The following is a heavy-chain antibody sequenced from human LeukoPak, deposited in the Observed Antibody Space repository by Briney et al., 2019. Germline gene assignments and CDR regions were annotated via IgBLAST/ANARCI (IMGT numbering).Heavy chain of an antibody. Sequence: SETLSLTCTVSGDSIATTTYYWAWIRQSPGRGLEWIVNVYKSGNTYYIPSLKGRVSLSVDTLNNQFSLHLASVTASDTAVYYCARHLENTPGSGAFGYSDYWGQGTRLPVSS. CDR2: VYKSGNT. CDR3: ARHLENTPGSGAFGYSDY. CDR1: GDSIATTTYY. J-gene: IGHJ4*02. D-gene: IGHD3-3*01. V-gene: IGHV4-39*01.